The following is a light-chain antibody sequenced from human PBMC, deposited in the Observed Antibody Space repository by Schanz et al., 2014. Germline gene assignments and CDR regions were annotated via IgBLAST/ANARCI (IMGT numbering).Light chain of an antibody. CDR1: QSVLYSSNNKNY. V-gene: IGKV4-1*01. CDR3: QQYYTTPIT. J-gene: IGKJ5*01. CDR2: WAS. Sequence: DIVMTQSPDSLAVSLGERATIKCKSSQSVLYSSNNKNYLAWYQQKPGQPPQLLIYWASTRQSGVPDRFSGSGSGTDFTLTISSLQAEDVAVYYCQQYYTTPITVGQGTRLEIK.